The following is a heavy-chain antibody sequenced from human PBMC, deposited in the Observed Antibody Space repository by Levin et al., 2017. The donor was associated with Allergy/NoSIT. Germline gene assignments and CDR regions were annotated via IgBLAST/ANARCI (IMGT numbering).Heavy chain of an antibody. D-gene: IGHD6-13*01. J-gene: IGHJ4*02. V-gene: IGHV3-21*01. CDR1: GFSFTSYA. Sequence: GGSLRLSCAASGFSFTSYAMNWVRQAPGKGLEWVSSISSSDYYTYYADSVKGRFTISRDIANNLLYLQMNSLRPEDTAVYYCSRDRYRSSTSGDDYWGQGTLVTVSS. CDR2: ISSSDYYT. CDR3: SRDRYRSSTSGDDY.